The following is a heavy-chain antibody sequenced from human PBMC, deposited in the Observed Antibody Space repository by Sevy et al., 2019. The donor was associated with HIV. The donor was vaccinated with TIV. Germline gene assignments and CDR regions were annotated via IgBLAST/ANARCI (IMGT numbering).Heavy chain of an antibody. J-gene: IGHJ6*02. CDR3: ARVFFSGWSLASGYYGMDV. V-gene: IGHV4-59*13. D-gene: IGHD6-19*01. CDR1: GGSISSYY. Sequence: SETLSLTCTVSGGSISSYYWSWIRQPPGKGLEWIGYIYYSGSTNYNPSLKSRVTISVDTSKNQFSLKLSSVTAADTAVYYCARVFFSGWSLASGYYGMDVWGQGTTVTVSS. CDR2: IYYSGST.